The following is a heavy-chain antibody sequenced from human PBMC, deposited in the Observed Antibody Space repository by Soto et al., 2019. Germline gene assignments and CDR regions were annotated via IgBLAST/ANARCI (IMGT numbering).Heavy chain of an antibody. D-gene: IGHD4-17*01. J-gene: IGHJ4*02. Sequence: GASVKVSCKASGGTFSSYAISWVRQAPGQGLEWMGGIIPIFGTANYAQKFQGRVTITADESTSTAYMELSSLRSKDTAVYYCARDQVDNYGGPDYWGQGTLVTVSS. V-gene: IGHV1-69*13. CDR3: ARDQVDNYGGPDY. CDR1: GGTFSSYA. CDR2: IIPIFGTA.